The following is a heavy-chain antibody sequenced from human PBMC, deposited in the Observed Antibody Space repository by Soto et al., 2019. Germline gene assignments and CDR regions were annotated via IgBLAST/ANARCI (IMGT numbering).Heavy chain of an antibody. CDR2: ISATGGST. J-gene: IGHJ4*02. CDR3: AKDLSSYYYFDF. Sequence: EVQPLESGGDLVQPGGSLRLSCAASGFTFGIYAMTWVRQAPGKGLEWVSTISATGGSTFYADSVKGRFTISRDNSKNTLYLQMNSLRAEDTAIYYCAKDLSSYYYFDFWGQGTLVTVSS. D-gene: IGHD2-15*01. V-gene: IGHV3-23*01. CDR1: GFTFGIYA.